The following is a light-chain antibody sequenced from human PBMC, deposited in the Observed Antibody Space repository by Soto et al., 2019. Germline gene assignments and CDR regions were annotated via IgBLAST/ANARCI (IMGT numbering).Light chain of an antibody. Sequence: ENVLTQAPGTLSLSPGESATLSCRASQSIGRSYLAWDQQKPGHAPRLIIYGTSNRATGIPDRLSGSGSGTAFTLTISSLEPEDFGVYYCQQFGSSWLTFGQGTKGEIK. V-gene: IGKV3-20*01. CDR1: QSIGRSY. CDR2: GTS. CDR3: QQFGSSWLT. J-gene: IGKJ1*01.